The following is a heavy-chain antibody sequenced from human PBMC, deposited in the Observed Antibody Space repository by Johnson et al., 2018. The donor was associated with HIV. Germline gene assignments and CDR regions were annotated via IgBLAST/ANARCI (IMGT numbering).Heavy chain of an antibody. J-gene: IGHJ3*02. V-gene: IGHV3-66*01. Sequence: GSTYYADPVKGRFTISRDNSKTTLYLQMNSLRAEDTAVYYCARGLTGEQVDIWGQGTMVTVSS. D-gene: IGHD3-16*01. CDR3: ARGLTGEQVDI. CDR2: GST.